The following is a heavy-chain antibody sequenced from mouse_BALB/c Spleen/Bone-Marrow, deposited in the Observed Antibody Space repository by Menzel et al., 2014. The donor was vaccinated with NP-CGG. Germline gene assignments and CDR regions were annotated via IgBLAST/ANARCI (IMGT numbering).Heavy chain of an antibody. D-gene: IGHD1-1*01. J-gene: IGHJ2*01. Sequence: EVKLQESGAELVKPGASVRLSCAAPGFNIKDTYMHWVKQRPEQGLEWIGRIDPANGNTKYDPKFQGKATITADTSSNTAYLQLSSLTSEDTAVYYCARYYYGSSLFDYWGQGTTLTVSS. CDR3: ARYYYGSSLFDY. V-gene: IGHV14-3*02. CDR2: IDPANGNT. CDR1: GFNIKDTY.